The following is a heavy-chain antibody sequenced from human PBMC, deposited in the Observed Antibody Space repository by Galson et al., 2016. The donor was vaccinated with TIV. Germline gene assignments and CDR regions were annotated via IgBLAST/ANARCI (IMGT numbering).Heavy chain of an antibody. CDR2: INPSGGST. CDR1: GYTFTGYF. D-gene: IGHD3-3*01. J-gene: IGHJ4*02. V-gene: IGHV1-46*01. CDR3: ARDGEVGSRDYDH. Sequence: SVKVSCKASGYTFTGYFIHWVRQAPGQGLEWMGIINPSGGSTSYAQKFQGRVTMTRVTSTSTVYMELSSLRSEDTAVYYCARDGEVGSRDYDHWGQGTLVSVSS.